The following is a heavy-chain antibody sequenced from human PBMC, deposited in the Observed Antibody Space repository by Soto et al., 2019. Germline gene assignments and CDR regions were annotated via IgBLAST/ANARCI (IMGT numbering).Heavy chain of an antibody. CDR2: IKSDGISA. CDR1: GFTFSSYA. J-gene: IGHJ4*02. V-gene: IGHV3-74*01. Sequence: GGSLRLSCAASGFTFSSYAMSWVRQAPGKGLVWVSRIKSDGISATYADSVKGRFTISRDNAKNALYLQMNSLRAEDTAVYYCARGYNLGSIDYWGQGTQVTVSS. D-gene: IGHD1-1*01. CDR3: ARGYNLGSIDY.